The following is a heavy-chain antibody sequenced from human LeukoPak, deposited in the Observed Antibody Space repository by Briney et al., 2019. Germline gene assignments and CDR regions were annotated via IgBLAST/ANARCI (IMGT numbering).Heavy chain of an antibody. CDR3: ARRAPPYCYGSGRIDY. V-gene: IGHV4-34*01. D-gene: IGHD3-10*01. CDR2: INHSGST. Sequence: PSETLSLTCAIYGGSFSGYYWSWIRQPPGKGLEWIGEINHSGSTNYNPSLKSRVTISVDTSKNQFSLKLSSVTAADTAVYYCARRAPPYCYGSGRIDYWGQGTLVTVSS. J-gene: IGHJ4*02. CDR1: GGSFSGYY.